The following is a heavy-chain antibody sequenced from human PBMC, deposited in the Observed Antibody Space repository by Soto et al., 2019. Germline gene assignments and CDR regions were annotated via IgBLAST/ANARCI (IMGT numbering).Heavy chain of an antibody. V-gene: IGHV1-18*01. Sequence: ASVKVSCKASGYTFTIYGISWVRQAPGQRLEWMGWISAYNGNTNYAQKLQGRVTMTTDTSMTTAYMELRSLRSDDTAVYYCARVGCSSTRCLGAFDIWGQGTMVTVSS. D-gene: IGHD2-2*01. CDR2: ISAYNGNT. J-gene: IGHJ3*02. CDR3: ARVGCSSTRCLGAFDI. CDR1: GYTFTIYG.